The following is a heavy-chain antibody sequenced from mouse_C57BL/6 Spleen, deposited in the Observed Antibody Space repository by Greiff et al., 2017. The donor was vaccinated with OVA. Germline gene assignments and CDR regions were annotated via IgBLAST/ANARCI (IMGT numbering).Heavy chain of an antibody. CDR1: GYAFSSYW. CDR3: ARYYGSSYPFDY. D-gene: IGHD1-1*01. J-gene: IGHJ2*01. V-gene: IGHV1-80*01. CDR2: IYPGDGDT. Sequence: QVQLKESGAELVKPGASVKISCKASGYAFSSYWMNWVKQRPGKGLEWIGQIYPGDGDTNYNGKFKGKATLTADKSSSTAYMQLSSLTSEDSAVYFCARYYGSSYPFDYWGQGTTLTVSS.